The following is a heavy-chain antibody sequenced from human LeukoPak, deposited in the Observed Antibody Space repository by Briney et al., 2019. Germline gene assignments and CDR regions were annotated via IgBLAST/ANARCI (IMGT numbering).Heavy chain of an antibody. V-gene: IGHV6-1*01. Sequence: SQTLSLTCAISGDSVSSNTAAWNWIRQSPSGGLEWLGRTFYRSKWYNDYAVSVKSRITINPDTSKNQFSLHLNSVTPEDTAVYFCARDGWPAFDYWGQGTLVTVSS. CDR1: GDSVSSNTAA. D-gene: IGHD2-15*01. CDR3: ARDGWPAFDY. J-gene: IGHJ4*02. CDR2: TFYRSKWYN.